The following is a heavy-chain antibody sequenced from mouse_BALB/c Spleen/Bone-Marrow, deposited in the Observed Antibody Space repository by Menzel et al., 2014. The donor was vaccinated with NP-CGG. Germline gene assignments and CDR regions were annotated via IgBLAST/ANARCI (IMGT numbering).Heavy chain of an antibody. Sequence: LVESGAELMKPGASVKISCKATGYTFSRNWIEWVKQRPGHGLEWIGEILPGSGSTNCNEKFKGKATFTADTSSNTANMQLSSLTSEDSGVYYCARVGSTMITTAFAYWGQGTLVTVSA. D-gene: IGHD2-4*01. CDR3: ARVGSTMITTAFAY. J-gene: IGHJ3*01. CDR2: ILPGSGST. V-gene: IGHV1-9*01. CDR1: GYTFSRNW.